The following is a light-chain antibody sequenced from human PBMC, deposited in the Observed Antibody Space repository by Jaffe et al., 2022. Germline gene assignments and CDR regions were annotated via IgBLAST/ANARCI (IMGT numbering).Light chain of an antibody. Sequence: EVVLTQSPATLSLSPGERATLSCKASQSVDIYLAWYQQKPGQAPRLLIYDASNRATGIPARFSGSGSGTDFTLTITSLEPEDFAVYYCQQRKIWPPLTFGQGTRLEIK. CDR3: QQRKIWPPLT. J-gene: IGKJ5*01. V-gene: IGKV3-11*01. CDR2: DAS. CDR1: QSVDIY.